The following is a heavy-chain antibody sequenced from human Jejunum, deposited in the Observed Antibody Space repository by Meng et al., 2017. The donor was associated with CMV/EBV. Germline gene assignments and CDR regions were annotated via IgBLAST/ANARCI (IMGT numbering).Heavy chain of an antibody. CDR1: CSDHH. CDR3: ARAHNDYWTGYLDGFDI. D-gene: IGHD3/OR15-3a*01. Sequence: CSDHHMHWVRQAPGQGLEWMGWVNPKNGGIQYAQRFRGRVTMTRDTSTSTAFMELSSLRSDDTAVYYCARAHNDYWTGYLDGFDIWGQGTRVTVSS. V-gene: IGHV1-2*02. CDR2: VNPKNGGI. J-gene: IGHJ3*02.